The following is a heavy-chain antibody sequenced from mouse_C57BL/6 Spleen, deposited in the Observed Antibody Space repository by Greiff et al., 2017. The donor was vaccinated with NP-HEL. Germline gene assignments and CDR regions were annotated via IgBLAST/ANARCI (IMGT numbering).Heavy chain of an antibody. V-gene: IGHV4-1*01. D-gene: IGHD2-1*01. Sequence: EVKLQESGGGLVQPGGSLKLSCAASGIDFSRYWMSWVRRAPGKGLEWIGEINLDSSTINYAPSLKDKFIISRDNAKNTLYLQMSKVRSEDTALYYCARISYGNYGAYWGQGTLVTVSA. CDR3: ARISYGNYGAY. J-gene: IGHJ3*01. CDR2: INLDSSTI. CDR1: GIDFSRYW.